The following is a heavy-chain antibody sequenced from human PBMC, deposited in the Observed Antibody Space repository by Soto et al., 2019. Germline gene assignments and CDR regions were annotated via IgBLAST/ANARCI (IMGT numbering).Heavy chain of an antibody. D-gene: IGHD3-22*01. V-gene: IGHV5-10-1*01. CDR2: IDPSDSYT. Sequence: PGESLKISCKGSGYSFTSYWISWVRQMPGKGLEWMGRIDPSDSYTNYSPSFQGHVTISADKSISTAYLQWSSLKASDTAMYYCARHNPPIYYDSSGYLYGMDVWGQGTTVTDS. CDR3: ARHNPPIYYDSSGYLYGMDV. J-gene: IGHJ6*02. CDR1: GYSFTSYW.